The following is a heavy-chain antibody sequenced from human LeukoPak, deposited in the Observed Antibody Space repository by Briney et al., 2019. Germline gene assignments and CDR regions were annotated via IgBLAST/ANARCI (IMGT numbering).Heavy chain of an antibody. CDR1: GFTFGDYA. J-gene: IGHJ4*02. V-gene: IGHV3-49*04. CDR3: TRAYSSSWYPPFDY. Sequence: GGSLRLSCTASGFTFGDYAMSWVRQAPGKGLEWGGFIRSKAYGGTTEYAASVKGRFTISRDDSKSIAYLQMNSLKTEDTAVYYCTRAYSSSWYPPFDYWGQGTLVTVSS. D-gene: IGHD6-13*01. CDR2: IRSKAYGGTT.